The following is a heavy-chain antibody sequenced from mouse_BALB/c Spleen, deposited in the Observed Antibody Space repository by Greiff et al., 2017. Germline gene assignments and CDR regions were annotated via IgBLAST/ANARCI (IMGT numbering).Heavy chain of an antibody. Sequence: EVKLVESGPSLVKPSQTLSLTCSVTGDSITSGYWNWIRKFPGNKLEYMGYISYSGSTYYNPSLKSRISITRDTSKNQYYLQLNSVTTEDTATYYCARYDDGYYGYFDVWGAGTTVTVSS. J-gene: IGHJ1*01. CDR3: ARYDDGYYGYFDV. D-gene: IGHD2-3*01. V-gene: IGHV3-8*02. CDR1: GDSITSGY. CDR2: ISYSGST.